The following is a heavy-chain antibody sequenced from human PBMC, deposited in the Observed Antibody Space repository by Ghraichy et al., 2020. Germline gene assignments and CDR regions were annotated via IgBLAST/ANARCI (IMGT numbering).Heavy chain of an antibody. CDR1: GFTFSSYA. D-gene: IGHD6-19*01. CDR2: ISGSGGST. J-gene: IGHJ6*02. V-gene: IGHV3-23*01. CDR3: PPSSGWWRDYYYYGMDV. Sequence: GGSLRLSCAASGFTFSSYAMSWVRQAPGKGLEWVSAISGSGGSTYYADSVKGRFTISRDNSKNTLYLQMNSLRAEDTAVYYCPPSSGWWRDYYYYGMDVWGQGTTVTVSS.